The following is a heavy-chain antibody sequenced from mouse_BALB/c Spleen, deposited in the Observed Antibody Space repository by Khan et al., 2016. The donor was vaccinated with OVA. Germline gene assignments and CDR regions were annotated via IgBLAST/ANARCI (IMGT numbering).Heavy chain of an antibody. CDR2: IWSAGST. CDR3: ARRGYDYGRGALFAY. D-gene: IGHD2-4*01. V-gene: IGHV2-2*02. CDR1: GFSLTDYS. J-gene: IGHJ3*01. Sequence: QVQLKQSGPGLVQPSQSLSITCTVSGFSLTDYSAHWVRQSPGKGLEWLGVIWSAGSTDYNAAFISRLTISKDNSRSQVFFKMNSLQPNDTAIYYCARRGYDYGRGALFAYWGQGTLVTVSA.